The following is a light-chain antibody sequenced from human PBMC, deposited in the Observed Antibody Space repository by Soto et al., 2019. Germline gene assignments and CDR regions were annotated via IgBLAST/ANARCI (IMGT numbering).Light chain of an antibody. CDR3: QVWDSSSDHPGV. CDR2: YDS. V-gene: IGLV3-21*04. CDR1: NIGSKS. J-gene: IGLJ2*01. Sequence: SYELTQPPSVSVAPGKTARITCGGNNIGSKSVHWYQQKPGQAPVLVIYYDSDRPSGIPERFSGSNSGNTATLTISRVEAGDEADYYCQVWDSSSDHPGVFSGGTKVTVL.